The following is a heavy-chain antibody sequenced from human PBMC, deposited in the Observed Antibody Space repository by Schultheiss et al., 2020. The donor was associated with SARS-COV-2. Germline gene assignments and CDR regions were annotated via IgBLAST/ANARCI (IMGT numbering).Heavy chain of an antibody. CDR2: ISGSGGST. CDR1: GFAFSSYA. CDR3: ARGKVSSSWYNY. D-gene: IGHD6-13*01. V-gene: IGHV3-23*01. J-gene: IGHJ4*02. Sequence: GGSLRLSCAASGFAFSSYAMSWVRQAPGKGLEWVSGISGSGGSTYYADSVKGRFTISRDNSKNTLYLQMNSLRAEDTAVYYCARGKVSSSWYNYWGQGTLVTVSS.